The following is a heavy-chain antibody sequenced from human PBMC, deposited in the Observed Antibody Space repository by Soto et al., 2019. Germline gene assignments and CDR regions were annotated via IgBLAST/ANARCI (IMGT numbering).Heavy chain of an antibody. CDR3: ARDEPNYDFWRRGLDV. J-gene: IGHJ6*02. D-gene: IGHD3-3*01. Sequence: EVQLVESGGGLVQPGGSLRLSCTASGFMFSSFWMHWVRQAPGKGLGWVARIRNDATSINYAGTVEGRFTISRDDDKNMLYLQMNSLRAEDTAVYYCARDEPNYDFWRRGLDVWGQGTTVTVSS. V-gene: IGHV3-74*01. CDR2: IRNDATSI. CDR1: GFMFSSFW.